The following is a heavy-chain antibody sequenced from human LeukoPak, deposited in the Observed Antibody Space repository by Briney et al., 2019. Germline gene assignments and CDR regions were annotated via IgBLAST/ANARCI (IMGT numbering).Heavy chain of an antibody. V-gene: IGHV1-2*02. D-gene: IGHD5-18*01. CDR2: INPNSGDT. CDR1: GYTFTAYY. CDR3: AREQDIGMVSALGY. J-gene: IGHJ4*02. Sequence: EASVKVSCKPSGYTFTAYYMHWVRQAPGLGLEWMGWINPNSGDTNYAQKFQGRVTMTRDTSISTAYMELSRLTSDDTAVFYCAREQDIGMVSALGYWGQGTLVTVSS.